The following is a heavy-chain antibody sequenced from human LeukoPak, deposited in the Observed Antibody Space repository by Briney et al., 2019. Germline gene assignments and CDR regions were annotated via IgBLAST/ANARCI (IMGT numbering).Heavy chain of an antibody. CDR2: IKSDGSNT. J-gene: IGHJ4*02. D-gene: IGHD3-16*02. CDR1: GFTFSSYW. Sequence: GGSLRLSCAASGFTFSSYWMHWVRQAPGKGLVWVSRIKSDGSNTNYADSVKGRFTIYRDNAKNSLYLQMNSLRAEDTAVYYCARDYMITFGGVIGHWGQGTLVTVSS. CDR3: ARDYMITFGGVIGH. V-gene: IGHV3-74*01.